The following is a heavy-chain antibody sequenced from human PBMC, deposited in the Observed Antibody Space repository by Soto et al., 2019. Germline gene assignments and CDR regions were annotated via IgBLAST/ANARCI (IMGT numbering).Heavy chain of an antibody. V-gene: IGHV4-59*01. CDR1: GGSISSYY. D-gene: IGHD3-3*01. CDR2: IYYSGST. J-gene: IGHJ4*02. Sequence: PSETLSLTCTVSGGSISSYYWSWIRQPPGKGLEWIGYIYYSGSTNYNPSLKSRVTISVDTSKNQFSLKLSSVTAADTAVYYCARVGLSPYYDFWSGYYHFDYWGQGTLVTVSS. CDR3: ARVGLSPYYDFWSGYYHFDY.